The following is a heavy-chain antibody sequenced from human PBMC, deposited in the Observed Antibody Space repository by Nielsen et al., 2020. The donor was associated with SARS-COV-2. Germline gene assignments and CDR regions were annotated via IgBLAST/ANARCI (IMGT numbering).Heavy chain of an antibody. CDR2: INTNTGNP. CDR3: ARVQLVSHYYYYYMDV. J-gene: IGHJ6*03. V-gene: IGHV7-4-1*02. Sequence: ASVKVSCKASGYTFTSYAMNWVRQAPGQGLEWMGWINTNTGNPTYAQGFTGRFVFSLDTSVSTAYLQISSLKAEDTAVYYCARVQLVSHYYYYYMDVWGKGTTVTVSS. D-gene: IGHD6-6*01. CDR1: GYTFTSYA.